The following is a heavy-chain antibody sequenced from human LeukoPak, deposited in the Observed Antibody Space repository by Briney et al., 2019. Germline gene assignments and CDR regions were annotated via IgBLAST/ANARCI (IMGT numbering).Heavy chain of an antibody. Sequence: GGSLRLSCAASGFTFSSYAMSWVRQAPGKGLEWVSYISSSGSTIYYADSVKGRFTISRDNAKNSLYLQMNSLRAEDAAVYYCAKAPVTTCRGAFCYPFDYWGLGTLVTVSS. CDR2: ISSSGSTI. V-gene: IGHV3-48*04. D-gene: IGHD2-15*01. CDR3: AKAPVTTCRGAFCYPFDY. CDR1: GFTFSSYA. J-gene: IGHJ4*02.